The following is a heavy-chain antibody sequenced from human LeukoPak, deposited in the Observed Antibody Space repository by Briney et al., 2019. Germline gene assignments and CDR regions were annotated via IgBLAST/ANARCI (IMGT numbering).Heavy chain of an antibody. CDR2: IYTSGST. Sequence: SETLSVTCTVSGGSISSGSYYWSWIRQPAGKGLEWIGRIYTSGSTNYNPSLKSRVTISVDTSKNQFSLKLSSVTAADTAVYYCARGRSLGYWGQGTLVTVSS. J-gene: IGHJ4*02. V-gene: IGHV4-61*02. D-gene: IGHD3-16*01. CDR1: GGSISSGSYY. CDR3: ARGRSLGY.